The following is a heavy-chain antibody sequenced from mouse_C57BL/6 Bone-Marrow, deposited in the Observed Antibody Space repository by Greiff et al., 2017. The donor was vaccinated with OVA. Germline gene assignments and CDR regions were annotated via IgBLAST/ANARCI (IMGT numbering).Heavy chain of an antibody. V-gene: IGHV1-39*01. CDR2: INPNYGTT. J-gene: IGHJ1*03. D-gene: IGHD1-1*01. Sequence: VQLQQSGPELVKPGASVKISCKASGYSFTDYNMNWVKQSNGKSLEWIGVINPNYGTTSYNQKFKGKATFTVAQSSSTAYMQLNSLTSEDSAVYYCAFYYCSSYRYFDVWGTGTTVTVSS. CDR3: AFYYCSSYRYFDV. CDR1: GYSFTDYN.